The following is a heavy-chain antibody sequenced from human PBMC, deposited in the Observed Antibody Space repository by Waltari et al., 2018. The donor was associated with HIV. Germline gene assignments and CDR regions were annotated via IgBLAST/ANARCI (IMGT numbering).Heavy chain of an antibody. CDR2: LEPENGET. CDR1: GYTLTELS. Sequence: QVQLVQSGAEVKKPGASVKVSCKVSGYTLTELSMHWVRPAPGKGLEWMGGLEPENGETNYAQKFQGRVTMTEDTSTDTAYMELSSLRSEDTAVYYCATLSNPMIAAAGPYDYWGQGTLVTVSS. CDR3: ATLSNPMIAAAGPYDY. J-gene: IGHJ4*02. D-gene: IGHD6-13*01. V-gene: IGHV1-24*01.